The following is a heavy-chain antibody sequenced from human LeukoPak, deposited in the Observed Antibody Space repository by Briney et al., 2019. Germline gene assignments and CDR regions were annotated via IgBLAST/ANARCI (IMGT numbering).Heavy chain of an antibody. D-gene: IGHD2-8*01. CDR1: GFTFTNYA. CDR3: VRVSGFCTNGVCPSFDP. V-gene: IGHV3-30*09. J-gene: IGHJ5*02. CDR2: VPYDGTDT. Sequence: GGSLRLSCAASGFTFTNYAMNWVRQAPGKGLEWVATVPYDGTDTSYADSVKGRFAIFRDNSKNTLYLQMNSLRTEDTAVYYCVRVSGFCTNGVCPSFDPWGQGTLVTVSS.